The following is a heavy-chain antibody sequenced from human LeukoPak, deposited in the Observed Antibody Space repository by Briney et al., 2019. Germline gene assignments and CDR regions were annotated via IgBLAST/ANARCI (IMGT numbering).Heavy chain of an antibody. CDR3: AKDRLYYYGSGCTYMDV. CDR1: GCTFSSYA. D-gene: IGHD3-10*01. J-gene: IGHJ6*03. Sequence: AGTLRLSCAASGCTFSSYAMSWVRQAPGKGLEWVSAIYYSGGSTYYAESVKGRFTISRDNSKNTLYLQMNSLRAEDTAVYYCAKDRLYYYGSGCTYMDVWGKGTTVSVAS. V-gene: IGHV3-23*01. CDR2: IYYSGGST.